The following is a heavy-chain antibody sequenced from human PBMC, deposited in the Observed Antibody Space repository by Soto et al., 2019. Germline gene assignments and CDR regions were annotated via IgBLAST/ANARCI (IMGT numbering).Heavy chain of an antibody. V-gene: IGHV4-61*01. CDR2: IYYTGST. CDR3: AREGYSYAYFDY. J-gene: IGHJ4*02. CDR1: GDSVSTRSYY. D-gene: IGHD3-16*01. Sequence: SETLSLTCTVSGDSVSTRSYYWSWIRQPPGQGLEWIGYIYYTGSTNYSPSLKSRVTISVDTSKNQFSLNLGSVTAADTAVYYCAREGYSYAYFDYWGRESWSPSPQ.